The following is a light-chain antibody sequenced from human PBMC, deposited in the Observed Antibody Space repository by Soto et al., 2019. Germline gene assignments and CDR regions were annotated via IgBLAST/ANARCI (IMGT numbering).Light chain of an antibody. J-gene: IGKJ2*01. Sequence: DIQMTQSPSTLSASVGDRVTITCRASQSISSWLAWYQQKPGKAPKLLIYKASSLESGVPSRFSGSGSGTEFTLTISSLQPDDSATYYCQQYNSYPYAFGQGTKLEIK. CDR1: QSISSW. V-gene: IGKV1-5*03. CDR3: QQYNSYPYA. CDR2: KAS.